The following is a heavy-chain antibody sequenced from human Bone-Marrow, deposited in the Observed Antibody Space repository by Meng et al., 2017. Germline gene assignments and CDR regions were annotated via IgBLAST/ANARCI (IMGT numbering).Heavy chain of an antibody. CDR3: ARDKIYVGATKDSGADFDL. J-gene: IGHJ2*01. V-gene: IGHV1-2*02. D-gene: IGHD1-26*01. Sequence: ASVTVSCKASGYTFTGYYMHWVRQAPGQGLEWMGWINPNSGGTNYAQKFQGRVTMTRDTYTSTVCMELSSLRSEDTAVYYCARDKIYVGATKDSGADFDLWGRGTQVTGAS. CDR1: GYTFTGYY. CDR2: INPNSGGT.